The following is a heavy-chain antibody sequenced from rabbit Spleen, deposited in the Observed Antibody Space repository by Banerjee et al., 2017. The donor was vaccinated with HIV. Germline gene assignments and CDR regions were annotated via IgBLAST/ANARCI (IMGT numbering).Heavy chain of an antibody. CDR3: ARDVNLYDYAVDL. J-gene: IGHJ3*01. CDR1: GFTLSSYY. D-gene: IGHD6-1*01. CDR2: IDPVFGIT. V-gene: IGHV1S7*01. Sequence: QLEESAGGLVQPGGSLKLSCKASGFTLSSYYMNWVRQAPGKGLEWIGYIDPVFGITYYANWVNGRFSISRENAQNTVFLQMTSLTAADTATYFCARDVNLYDYAVDLWGQGTLVTVS.